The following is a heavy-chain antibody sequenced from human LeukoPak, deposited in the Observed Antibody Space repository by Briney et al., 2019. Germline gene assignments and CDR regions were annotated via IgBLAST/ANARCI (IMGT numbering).Heavy chain of an antibody. V-gene: IGHV4-39*07. CDR1: GGSISSSSYY. Sequence: PSETLSLTCTDSGGSISSSSYYWGWIRQPPGKGLEWIGSIYYSGSTYYNPSLKSRVTISVDTSKNQFSLKLSSVTAADTAVYYCARDQKYYYYGMDVWGQGTTVTVSS. CDR2: IYYSGST. J-gene: IGHJ6*02. CDR3: ARDQKYYYYGMDV.